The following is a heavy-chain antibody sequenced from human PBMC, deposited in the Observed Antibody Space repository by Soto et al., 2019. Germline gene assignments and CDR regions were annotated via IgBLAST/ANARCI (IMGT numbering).Heavy chain of an antibody. V-gene: IGHV3-23*01. Sequence: EVQLLESGGALVQPGGSLRLSCAASGFTFSSSAMTWVRQAPGKGLEWVAGISGSGFGIYYADSVKGRFTISRDNFNNTLYLQMNSLRADDTAVYDCAKDLDSIYGVVSLGSGLDVWGQGTTVTVSS. CDR1: GFTFSSSA. J-gene: IGHJ6*02. CDR3: AKDLDSIYGVVSLGSGLDV. CDR2: ISGSGFGI. D-gene: IGHD3-3*01.